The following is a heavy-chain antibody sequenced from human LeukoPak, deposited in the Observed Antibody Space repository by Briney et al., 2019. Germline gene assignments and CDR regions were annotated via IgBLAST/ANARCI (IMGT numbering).Heavy chain of an antibody. J-gene: IGHJ4*02. V-gene: IGHV1-69*06. CDR3: ARGPLTAVAGTIGY. Sequence: SVKVSCKASGGTFSSYAISWVRQAPGQGLEWMGGIIPIFGTANYAQKFQGRVTITADKSTSTAYMELSSLRSEDTAVYYCARGPLTAVAGTIGYWGQGTLVTVSS. D-gene: IGHD6-19*01. CDR1: GGTFSSYA. CDR2: IIPIFGTA.